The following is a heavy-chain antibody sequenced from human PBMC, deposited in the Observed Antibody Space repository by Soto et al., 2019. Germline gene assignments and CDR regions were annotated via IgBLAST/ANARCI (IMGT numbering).Heavy chain of an antibody. J-gene: IGHJ4*02. Sequence: PSETLSLTCTVSGGSISSSSWNWIRQAPGKRLEWIGYIFSSGSTNYNPSLKSRVTISVNTSKNQFSLNLNSVTAADTAVYYCARQRRDFDYWGQRSLVTVSS. CDR2: IFSSGST. CDR3: ARQRRDFDY. CDR1: GGSISSSS. V-gene: IGHV4-59*08.